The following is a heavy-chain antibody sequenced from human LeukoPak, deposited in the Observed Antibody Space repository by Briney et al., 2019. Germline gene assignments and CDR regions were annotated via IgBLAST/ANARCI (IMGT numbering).Heavy chain of an antibody. D-gene: IGHD3-3*01. J-gene: IGHJ4*02. CDR1: GGSISSYY. V-gene: IGHV4-59*01. CDR3: ARAAYDFWSGVYFDY. CDR2: IYYSGST. Sequence: SETLSLTCTVSGGSISSYYWSWIRQPPGKGLEWIGYIYYSGSTNYNPSLKSRVTISVDTSKNQFSLKLSPVTAADTAVYYCARAAYDFWSGVYFDYWGQGTLVTVSS.